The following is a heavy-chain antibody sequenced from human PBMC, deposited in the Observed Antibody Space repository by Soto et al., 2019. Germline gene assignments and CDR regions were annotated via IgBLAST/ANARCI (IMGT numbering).Heavy chain of an antibody. Sequence: ASVKVSCKASGYTFTSYAMHWVRQAPGQRLEWMGWINAGNGNTKYSQMFQGGVTITRDTSASTAYMELSSLRSEDTAVYYCASSYYYDSSGYSSLYYYYGMDVWGQGTTVTVSS. V-gene: IGHV1-3*01. CDR2: INAGNGNT. J-gene: IGHJ6*02. CDR3: ASSYYYDSSGYSSLYYYYGMDV. D-gene: IGHD3-22*01. CDR1: GYTFTSYA.